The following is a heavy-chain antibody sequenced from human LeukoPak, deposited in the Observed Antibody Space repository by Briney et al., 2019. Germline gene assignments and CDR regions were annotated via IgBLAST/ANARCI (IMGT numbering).Heavy chain of an antibody. D-gene: IGHD5-18*01. CDR2: SYYSERT. J-gene: IGHJ4*02. CDR1: GGSISSYY. CDR3: ARGQKYRNGYTVTELGSGYFAY. V-gene: IGHV4-59*01. Sequence: PSETLSLTCSVSGGSISSYYWNWIRQTPGKGLEWIGYSYYSERTNYNPSLKSRATISVDTSKNQFSLTLSSVPTPDTAVYYCARGQKYRNGYTVTELGSGYFAYWGQGTLVTVSS.